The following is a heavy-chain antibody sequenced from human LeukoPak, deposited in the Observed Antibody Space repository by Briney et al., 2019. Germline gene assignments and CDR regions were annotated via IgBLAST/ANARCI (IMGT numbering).Heavy chain of an antibody. Sequence: TGGSLRLSCAASGFTFSSYAMSWVRQAPGKGLEWVSAISGSGGSTYYADSVKGRFTISRDNSKNTLYLQMNSLRAEDTAVYYCAASIVGATTSDYWGQGTLVTVSS. D-gene: IGHD1-26*01. CDR1: GFTFSSYA. J-gene: IGHJ4*02. CDR2: ISGSGGST. CDR3: AASIVGATTSDY. V-gene: IGHV3-23*01.